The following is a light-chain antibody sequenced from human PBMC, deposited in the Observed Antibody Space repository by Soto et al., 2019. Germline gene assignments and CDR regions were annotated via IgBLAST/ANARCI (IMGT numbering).Light chain of an antibody. CDR1: SSDTAGYNY. Sequence: YVLAQPASVSGSTGQSITISCTGTSSDTAGYNYVSWYQQHPGKAPKLMIYEVSNRPSGVSNRFSGSQSGNTASLTISGLQAEDEANYYFSSYTTSNTPLYVFGTGTNVTAL. J-gene: IGLJ1*01. CDR2: EVS. V-gene: IGLV2-14*01. CDR3: SSYTTSNTPLYV.